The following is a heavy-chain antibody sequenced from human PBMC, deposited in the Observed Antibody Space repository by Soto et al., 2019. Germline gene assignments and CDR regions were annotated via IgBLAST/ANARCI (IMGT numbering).Heavy chain of an antibody. CDR2: IIPIFGTA. CDR3: AKDRLAMVRGAPSYGMDV. CDR1: GGGISGYA. V-gene: IGHV1-69*01. J-gene: IGHJ6*02. Sequence: SVKGYWKGAGGGISGYAIGWLRQAPGQGLEWMGGIIPIFGTANYAQKFQGRVTITADESTSTAYMELSSLRAEDTAVYYCAKDRLAMVRGAPSYGMDVWGQGTTVTVPS. D-gene: IGHD3-10*01.